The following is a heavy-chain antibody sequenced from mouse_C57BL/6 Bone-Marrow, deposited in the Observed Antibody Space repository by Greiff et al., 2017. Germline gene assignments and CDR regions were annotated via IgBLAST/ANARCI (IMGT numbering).Heavy chain of an antibody. CDR3: ARELTLDY. CDR2: IDPSDSYT. D-gene: IGHD4-1*01. J-gene: IGHJ2*01. CDR1: GYTFTSYW. V-gene: IGHV1-50*01. Sequence: QVQLQQPGAELVKPGASVKLSCKASGYTFTSYWMQWVKQRPGQGLEWIGEIDPSDSYTNYNQKFKGKATLTVDTSSSTAYMQLSSLTSEDSAVYYCARELTLDYWGQGTTLTVSS.